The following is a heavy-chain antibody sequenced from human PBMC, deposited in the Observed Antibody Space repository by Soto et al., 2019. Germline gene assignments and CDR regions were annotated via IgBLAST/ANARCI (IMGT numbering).Heavy chain of an antibody. Sequence: QVQLVQSGAEVKKPGASVKLSCKATGYTFSSYALHWLRQAPGQRLEWMGWINTGNARTQYSQKLQGRLTITRDTSASTAYMELGSLTSEDTAVYYCAREGALRGPNWFDPWGQGTLVTVSS. V-gene: IGHV1-3*04. J-gene: IGHJ5*02. CDR1: GYTFSSYA. CDR2: INTGNART. CDR3: AREGALRGPNWFDP.